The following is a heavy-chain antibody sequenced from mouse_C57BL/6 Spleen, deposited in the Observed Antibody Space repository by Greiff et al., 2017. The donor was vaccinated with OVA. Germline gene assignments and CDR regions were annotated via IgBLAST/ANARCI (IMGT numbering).Heavy chain of an antibody. CDR1: GYSITSGYD. Sequence: EVKLVESGPGMVKPSQSLSLTCTVTGYSITSGYDWHWIRHFPGNKLEWMGYISYSGSTNYNPSLKSRISITHDTSKSHFFLKLNSVTTEDTATYDCARDGSNWGYAMDYWGQGTSVTVSS. V-gene: IGHV3-1*01. D-gene: IGHD4-1*01. J-gene: IGHJ4*01. CDR2: ISYSGST. CDR3: ARDGSNWGYAMDY.